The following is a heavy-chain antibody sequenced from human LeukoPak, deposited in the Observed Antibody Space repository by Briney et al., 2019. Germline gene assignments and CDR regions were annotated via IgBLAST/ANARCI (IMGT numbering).Heavy chain of an antibody. V-gene: IGHV3-30-3*01. CDR1: GFTFSSYA. Sequence: GGSLRLSCAASGFTFSSYAMHRVRQAPGKGLEWVAVISYDGSNKYYADSVKGRFTISRDNSKNTLYLQMNSLRAEDTAVYYCARAHRGSYFDYWGQGTLVTVSS. CDR3: ARAHRGSYFDY. J-gene: IGHJ4*02. D-gene: IGHD1-26*01. CDR2: ISYDGSNK.